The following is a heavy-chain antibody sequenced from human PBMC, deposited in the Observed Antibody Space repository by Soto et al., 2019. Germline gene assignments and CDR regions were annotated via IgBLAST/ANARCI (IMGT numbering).Heavy chain of an antibody. CDR1: GGSISSGDYY. CDR3: AREYGPVLLWFGGMSWFDP. D-gene: IGHD3-10*01. V-gene: IGHV4-30-4*01. CDR2: IYYSGST. J-gene: IGHJ5*02. Sequence: SETLSLTCTVSGGSISSGDYYWSWIRQPPGKGLEWIGYIYYSGSTYYNPSLKSRVTISVDTSKNQFSLKLSSVTAADTAVYYCAREYGPVLLWFGGMSWFDPWGQGTLVTVS.